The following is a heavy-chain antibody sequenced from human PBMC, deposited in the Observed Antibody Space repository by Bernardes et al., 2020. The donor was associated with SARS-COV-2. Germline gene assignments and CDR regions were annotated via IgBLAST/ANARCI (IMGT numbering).Heavy chain of an antibody. J-gene: IGHJ4*02. Sequence: SVLDTGGSLRLSCAASGFTFTKYDMSWVRQAPGKGLEWVSGISGSGNTTYYADSVKGRFTISRDNSKNTLFLQMDSLRAEDTAVYYCAKDDDRPLFGAPGFDSWGQGTLVTVSS. CDR3: AKDDDRPLFGAPGFDS. CDR2: ISGSGNTT. CDR1: GFTFTKYD. D-gene: IGHD3-3*01. V-gene: IGHV3-23*01.